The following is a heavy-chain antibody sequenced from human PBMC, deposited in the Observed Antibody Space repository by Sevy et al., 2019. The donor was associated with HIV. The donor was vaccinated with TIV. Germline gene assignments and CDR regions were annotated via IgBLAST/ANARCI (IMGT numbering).Heavy chain of an antibody. CDR2: IRSKAYGGTT. J-gene: IGHJ6*02. CDR3: TRDRYFDWLPTGGMDV. CDR1: GFTFGDYA. V-gene: IGHV3-49*03. Sequence: GGSLRLSCTASGFTFGDYAMSWFRQAPGKGLEWVGFIRSKAYGGTTEYAASVKGRFTISRDDSKSIAYLQMNSLKTEDTAVYYCTRDRYFDWLPTGGMDVWGQGTTVTVSS. D-gene: IGHD3-9*01.